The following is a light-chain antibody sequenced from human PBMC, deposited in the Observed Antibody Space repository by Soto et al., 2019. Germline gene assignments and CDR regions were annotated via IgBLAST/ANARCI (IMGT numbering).Light chain of an antibody. V-gene: IGLV7-46*01. CDR2: DTT. CDR3: LLAYSGGRF. CDR1: DGPVTSNHY. J-gene: IGLJ2*01. Sequence: QAVVTQEPSLTVSPGGTVTLTCGSSDGPVTSNHYPYWYQQRPGQVPRTLIYDTTNRQSWAPARFSGSLVGVKAALTLSGAQPEDEADYYCLLAYSGGRFFGGGTKLTVL.